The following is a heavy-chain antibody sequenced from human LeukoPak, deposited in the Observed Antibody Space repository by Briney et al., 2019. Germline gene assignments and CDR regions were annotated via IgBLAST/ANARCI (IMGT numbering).Heavy chain of an antibody. CDR3: ARLDSSSTGGYYMDV. J-gene: IGHJ6*03. D-gene: IGHD6-6*01. CDR1: GDSISSSNYY. V-gene: IGHV4-39*07. Sequence: SETLSLTCTVYGDSISSSNYYWGWIRQPPGKGLEWIGSIYYSGSTDYNPSLKSRVTISVDTSKNQFSLKLSSVTAADTAVYYCARLDSSSTGGYYMDVWGKGTTVTVSS. CDR2: IYYSGST.